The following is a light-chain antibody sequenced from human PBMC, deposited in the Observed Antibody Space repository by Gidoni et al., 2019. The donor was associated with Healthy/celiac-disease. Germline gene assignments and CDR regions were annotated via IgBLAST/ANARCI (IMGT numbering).Light chain of an antibody. CDR1: SSNIGNNS. Sequence: QSVLTQPHSVSAAPGQRVTISCSGSSSNIGNNSVSWYQQLPGTAPKLLIYDNNKRPSAIPDRSSGSKSGTSATLGITGLQTGDEADYYCGTWDSSLSVYVFGTGTKVTVL. V-gene: IGLV1-51*01. CDR3: GTWDSSLSVYV. J-gene: IGLJ1*01. CDR2: DNN.